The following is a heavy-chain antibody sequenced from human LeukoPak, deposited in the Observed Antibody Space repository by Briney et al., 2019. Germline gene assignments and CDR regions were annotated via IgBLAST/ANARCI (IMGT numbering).Heavy chain of an antibody. D-gene: IGHD1-26*01. J-gene: IGHJ4*02. V-gene: IGHV3-23*01. CDR3: ARGKVGTAFDY. CDR1: GFTFSSYA. CDR2: INSDGSGT. Sequence: PGGSLRLSCAASGFTFSSYAMSWVRQAPGKGLVWVSRINSDGSGTRYADFVKGRFTISRDNSKNTLYLQMNSLRAEDTAVYHCARGKVGTAFDYWGQGTLVTVSS.